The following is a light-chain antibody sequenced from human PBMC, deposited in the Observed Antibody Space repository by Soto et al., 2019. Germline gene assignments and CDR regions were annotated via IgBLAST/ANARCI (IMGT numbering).Light chain of an antibody. CDR3: SSKTSSSLVV. CDR1: SSDVDDYKY. CDR2: EVS. J-gene: IGLJ2*01. V-gene: IGLV2-14*01. Sequence: QSALTQPASVSGSPGQSITISCSGTSSDVDDYKYVSWYQQHPGKAPKLMIYEVSNRPSGVSNRFSGSKSGNTASLTISGLQAEDEADYYCSSKTSSSLVVFGGGTKLTVL.